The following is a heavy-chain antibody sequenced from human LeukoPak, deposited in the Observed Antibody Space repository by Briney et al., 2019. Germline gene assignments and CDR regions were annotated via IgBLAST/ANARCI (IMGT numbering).Heavy chain of an antibody. CDR2: IYYSGST. CDR3: ARARDTNPFDY. D-gene: IGHD5-24*01. V-gene: IGHV4-30-4*08. J-gene: IGHJ4*02. Sequence: PSETLSLTCTVSGGSISSADYYWSWIRQPPGKGLEWIGYIYYSGSTYYNPSLKSRVTLSVDTSNNQFSLRLSSVTAADTAVYYCARARDTNPFDYWGQGTPVTVSS. CDR1: GGSISSADYY.